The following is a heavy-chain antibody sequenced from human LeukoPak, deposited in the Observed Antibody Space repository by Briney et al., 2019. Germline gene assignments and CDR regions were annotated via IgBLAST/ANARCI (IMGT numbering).Heavy chain of an antibody. CDR1: GYTFTGCY. D-gene: IGHD6-19*01. J-gene: IGHJ4*02. CDR3: ARPLYSSGWDLSY. Sequence: ASVKVSCKASGYTFTGCYMHWVRQAPGQGLEWMGWINPNSGGTNYAQKFQGRVTMTRDTSISTAYMELSRLRSDDTAVYYCARPLYSSGWDLSYWGQGTLVTVSS. CDR2: INPNSGGT. V-gene: IGHV1-2*02.